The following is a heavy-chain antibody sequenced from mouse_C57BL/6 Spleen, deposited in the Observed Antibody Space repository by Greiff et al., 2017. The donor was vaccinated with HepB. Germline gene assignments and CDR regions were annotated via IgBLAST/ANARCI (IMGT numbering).Heavy chain of an antibody. J-gene: IGHJ2*01. Sequence: EVQRVESGGGLVQPGGSLKLSCAASGFTFSDYYMYWVRQTPEKRLEWVAYISNGGGSTYYPDTVKGRFTISRDNAKNTLYLQMSRLKSEDTAMYYCARRGNYGFDYWGQCTTLTVSS. CDR1: GFTFSDYY. CDR3: ARRGNYGFDY. CDR2: ISNGGGST. V-gene: IGHV5-12*01. D-gene: IGHD2-1*01.